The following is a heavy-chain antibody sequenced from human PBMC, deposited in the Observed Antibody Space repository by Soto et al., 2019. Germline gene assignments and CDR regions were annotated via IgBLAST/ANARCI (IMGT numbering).Heavy chain of an antibody. V-gene: IGHV3-30*04. CDR1: GVTFSSYS. J-gene: IGHJ4*02. CDR2: LSYDGRHK. CDR3: ARGATFDY. Sequence: QVQLVESGGGVVQPGRSLRLSCAASGVTFSSYSLHWVRQAPGQGLEWVAVLSYDGRHKYYAEYVKGRFTVSRDNSKNTLYLQMNRLRGEDTAVYYCARGATFDYCGQGTLVTVSS.